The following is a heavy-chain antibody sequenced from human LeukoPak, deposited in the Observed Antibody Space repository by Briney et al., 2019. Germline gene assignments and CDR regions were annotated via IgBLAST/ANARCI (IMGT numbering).Heavy chain of an antibody. CDR2: INHSGST. J-gene: IGHJ6*03. CDR3: ARLVGAVVPAAIYYYYYYMDV. CDR1: GGSFSGYY. V-gene: IGHV4-34*01. Sequence: TSETLSLTCAVYGGSFSGYYWSWIRQPPGKGLEWIGEINHSGSTNYNPSLKSRVTISVDTSKNQFSLKLSSVTAADTAVYYCARLVGAVVPAAIYYYYYYMDVWGKGTTVTVSS. D-gene: IGHD2-2*01.